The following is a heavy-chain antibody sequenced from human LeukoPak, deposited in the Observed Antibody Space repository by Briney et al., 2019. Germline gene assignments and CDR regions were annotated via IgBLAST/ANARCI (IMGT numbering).Heavy chain of an antibody. V-gene: IGHV1-69*06. J-gene: IGHJ5*02. CDR2: IIPIFGTA. CDR3: ARGSSMTTVNP. Sequence: EASVKVSCKASGGTFSSYAISWVRQAPGQGLEWMGGIIPIFGTANYAQKFQGRVTITADKSTSTAYMELSSLRSEDTAVYYCARGSSMTTVNPWGQGTLVTVSS. CDR1: GGTFSSYA. D-gene: IGHD4-11*01.